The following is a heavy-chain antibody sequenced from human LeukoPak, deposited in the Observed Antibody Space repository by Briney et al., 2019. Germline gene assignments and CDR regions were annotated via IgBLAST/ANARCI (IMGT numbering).Heavy chain of an antibody. CDR3: ARRSLVGARTFYFDF. V-gene: IGHV4-4*07. CDR1: GGSISSYY. D-gene: IGHD1-26*01. CDR2: IYISGST. Sequence: SETLSLTCTVSGGSISSYYWSWIRQPAGKGLEWIGRIYISGSTNYNPSLQSRVTISVDTSKNQFSLTLSSVTAADTAVYYCARRSLVGARTFYFDFWGQGTLVTVSS. J-gene: IGHJ4*02.